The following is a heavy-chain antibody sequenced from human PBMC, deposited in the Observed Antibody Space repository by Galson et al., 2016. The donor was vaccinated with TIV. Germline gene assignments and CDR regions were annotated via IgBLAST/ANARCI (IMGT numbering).Heavy chain of an antibody. V-gene: IGHV3-7*01. CDR3: VRKDQVADFCSTTSCSHDY. D-gene: IGHD2-2*01. J-gene: IGHJ4*02. CDR1: GFTFSTYW. CDR2: IKQDGSES. Sequence: SLRLSCAASGFTFSTYWMSWVRQAPGKGLEWVGNIKQDGSESYYVDSVRVRFTISRDHAKNSVYLQMNSLRAEDTAVYYCVRKDQVADFCSTTSCSHDYWGQGTLVTVSS.